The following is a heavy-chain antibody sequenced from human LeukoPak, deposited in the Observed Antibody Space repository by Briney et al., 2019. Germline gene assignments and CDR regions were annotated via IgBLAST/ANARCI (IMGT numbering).Heavy chain of an antibody. CDR1: GYSFTTYW. Sequence: GESLKISCKGSGYSFTTYWIAWVRQMPEKGLEWMGIIYPGDSHSTYSPSFQGQVTFSANKSIHTAYLQWSSLKASDTAMYYCARLEESDVSETYSHYWGQGTLVTVSS. V-gene: IGHV5-51*01. CDR3: ARLEESDVSETYSHY. J-gene: IGHJ4*02. D-gene: IGHD3-10*01. CDR2: IYPGDSHS.